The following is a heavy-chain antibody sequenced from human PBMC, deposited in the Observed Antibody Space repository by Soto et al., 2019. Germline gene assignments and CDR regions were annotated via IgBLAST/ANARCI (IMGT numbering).Heavy chain of an antibody. CDR1: GFTVSSNY. V-gene: IGHV3-53*04. J-gene: IGHJ6*03. CDR3: ARQGTCSSSSYYYYYYYMDV. CDR2: IYSGGST. D-gene: IGHD6-13*01. Sequence: GGSLRLSCAASGFTVSSNYMSWVRQAPGKGLEWVSVIYSGGSTYYADSVKGRFTISRHNSKNTLYLRMNSLRAEDTAVYYCARQGTCSSSSYYYYYYYMDVWGKGTTVTVSS.